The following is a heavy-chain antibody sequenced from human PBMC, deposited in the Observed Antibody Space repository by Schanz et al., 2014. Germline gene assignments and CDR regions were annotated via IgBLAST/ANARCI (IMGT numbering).Heavy chain of an antibody. CDR3: AGGEYQLLYGN. D-gene: IGHD2-2*02. Sequence: VQLLESGGGLVQPGESLRLSCAASGFTFSDYYMSWIRQAPGKGLEWVSYISNSGTTIYYADSVKGRFTISRDNSKNTLYLQMNSLRAEDTAVYYCAGGEYQLLYGNWGQGTLVTVSS. CDR2: ISNSGTTI. J-gene: IGHJ4*02. V-gene: IGHV3-11*04. CDR1: GFTFSDYY.